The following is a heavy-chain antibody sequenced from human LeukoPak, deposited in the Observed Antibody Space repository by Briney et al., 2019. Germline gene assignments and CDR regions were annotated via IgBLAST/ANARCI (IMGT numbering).Heavy chain of an antibody. CDR1: GYTFTSYY. CDR2: INPSGGST. Sequence: ASVKVSCKASGYTFTSYYMHWVRQAPGQGLEWMGIINPSGGSTSYAQKFQGRVTMTRDTSTSTVYMELSSLRSEDTAVYYCARERVGKLLWFGELFKDGYDAFDIWGQGTMVTVSS. V-gene: IGHV1-46*01. D-gene: IGHD3-10*01. J-gene: IGHJ3*02. CDR3: ARERVGKLLWFGELFKDGYDAFDI.